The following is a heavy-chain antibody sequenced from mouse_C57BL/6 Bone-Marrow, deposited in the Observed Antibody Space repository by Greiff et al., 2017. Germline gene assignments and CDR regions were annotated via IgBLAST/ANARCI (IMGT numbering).Heavy chain of an antibody. CDR2: ISSGGSTI. Sequence: EVKLVESGGGLVQPGRSLKLSCAASGFSFSDYGMHWVRQAPETGLEWVAYISSGGSTIYYADTVKGRFTISRDTARNTLFLQMTSLRSEDTATYYCERSSYYDYAMDYWGQGTSVTVSS. D-gene: IGHD1-1*01. CDR1: GFSFSDYG. CDR3: ERSSYYDYAMDY. J-gene: IGHJ4*01. V-gene: IGHV5-17*01.